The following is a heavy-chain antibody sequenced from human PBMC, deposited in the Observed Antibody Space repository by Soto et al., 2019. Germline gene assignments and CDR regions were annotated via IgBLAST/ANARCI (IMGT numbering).Heavy chain of an antibody. Sequence: SDTLSLTCTVSGGSIITYYWSWIRQPPGKGLEWIGYIDYSGNTNYNASLKSRVTISVDTSKNQFSLMLSSVTAADTAVYYCARDRGLIKAFDIWGQGTMVTVSS. D-gene: IGHD3-16*01. CDR3: ARDRGLIKAFDI. V-gene: IGHV4-59*01. J-gene: IGHJ3*02. CDR1: GGSIITYY. CDR2: IDYSGNT.